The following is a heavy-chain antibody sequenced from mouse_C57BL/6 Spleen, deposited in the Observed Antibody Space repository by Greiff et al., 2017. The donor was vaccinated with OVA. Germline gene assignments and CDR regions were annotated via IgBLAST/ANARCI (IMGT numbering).Heavy chain of an antibody. Sequence: QVQLQQPGAELVRPGTSVKLSCKASGYTFTSYWMHWVKQRPGQGLEWIGVIDPSDSYTNYNQKFKGKATLTVDTSSSTAYMQLSSLTSEDSAVYYCARNYGNYSHWYFDVWGTGTTVTVSS. J-gene: IGHJ1*03. CDR3: ARNYGNYSHWYFDV. D-gene: IGHD2-1*01. CDR1: GYTFTSYW. CDR2: IDPSDSYT. V-gene: IGHV1-59*01.